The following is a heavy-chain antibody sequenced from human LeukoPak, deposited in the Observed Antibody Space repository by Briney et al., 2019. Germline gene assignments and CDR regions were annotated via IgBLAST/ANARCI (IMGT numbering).Heavy chain of an antibody. J-gene: IGHJ4*02. D-gene: IGHD3-10*01. CDR1: GGSISSYY. Sequence: SETLSLTCTVSGGSISSYYWSWIRQPPGKGLEWIGYIYYSGSTIYNPSLKSRVTISVDTSKNQFSLKLSSVTAADTAVYYCARDPYYGSGSPPYYFDYWGQGTLVTVSS. CDR2: IYYSGST. CDR3: ARDPYYGSGSPPYYFDY. V-gene: IGHV4-59*01.